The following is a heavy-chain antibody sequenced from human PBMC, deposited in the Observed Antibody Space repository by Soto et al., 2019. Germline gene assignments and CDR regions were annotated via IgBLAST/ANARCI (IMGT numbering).Heavy chain of an antibody. Sequence: QITLKESGPTLVKPTQTLTLTCTFSGFSLSTSGVGVGWIRQPPGKALEWLTLIYWDDDKRYSPSLKSRLTITQDTSKNQVVLTMTNMDPVDTATYYCAHTADYYDSSGYYHYWYFDLWGRGTLVTVSS. CDR3: AHTADYYDSSGYYHYWYFDL. D-gene: IGHD3-22*01. V-gene: IGHV2-5*02. CDR2: IYWDDDK. CDR1: GFSLSTSGVG. J-gene: IGHJ2*01.